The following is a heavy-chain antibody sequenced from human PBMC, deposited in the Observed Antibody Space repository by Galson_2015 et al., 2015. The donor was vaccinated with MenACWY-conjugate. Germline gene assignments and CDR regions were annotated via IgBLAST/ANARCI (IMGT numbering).Heavy chain of an antibody. V-gene: IGHV5-10-1*01. CDR1: GYSFASYW. J-gene: IGHJ5*02. CDR2: IDPSDSYT. Sequence: QSGAEVKKPGESLRISCKGSGYSFASYWISWVRQMPGKGLEWMGRIDPSDSYTNYSPSFQGHVTISADKSISTAYLQWSSLKASDTAMYYCARHSSGWYGNSGGDWFDPWGQGTLVTVSS. D-gene: IGHD6-19*01. CDR3: ARHSSGWYGNSGGDWFDP.